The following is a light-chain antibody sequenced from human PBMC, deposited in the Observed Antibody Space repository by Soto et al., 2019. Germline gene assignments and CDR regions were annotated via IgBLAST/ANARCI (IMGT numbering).Light chain of an antibody. J-gene: IGKJ5*01. CDR1: QSVNNN. CDR3: QQYHNWPPLT. CDR2: GAS. V-gene: IGKV3-15*01. Sequence: EIVMTQSPATLSVSPGERATLSCRASQSVNNNLAWYQQKPGQAPRLLIYGASTRATGFPARFSGSGSGTEFTLTISGLQSEDFAVYYCQQYHNWPPLTFGQGTRLEIK.